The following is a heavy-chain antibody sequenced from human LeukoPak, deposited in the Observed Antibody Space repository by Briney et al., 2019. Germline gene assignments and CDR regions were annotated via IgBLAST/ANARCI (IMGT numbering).Heavy chain of an antibody. D-gene: IGHD6-19*01. J-gene: IGHJ4*02. CDR1: GFTVSSNY. CDR3: ARASSGWFDY. V-gene: IGHV3-66*01. CDR2: IYSGGST. Sequence: GGSLRLSCAASGFTVSSNYMSWVRQAPGKGLEWVSVIYSGGSTYYADSVKGRFTISRDNAKNSLYLQMNSLRAEDTAVYYCARASSGWFDYWGQGTLVTVSS.